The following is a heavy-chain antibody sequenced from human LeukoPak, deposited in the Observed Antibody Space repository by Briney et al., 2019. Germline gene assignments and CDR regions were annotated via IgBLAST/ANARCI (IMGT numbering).Heavy chain of an antibody. CDR2: IYYSGST. J-gene: IGHJ4*02. CDR3: ARGSDFGDY. CDR1: RASISTYY. D-gene: IGHD4-17*01. Sequence: SETLSLTCTVSRASISTYYRSWIRQPPGKGLEWIGYIYYSGSTNYNPSLKGRVTMSVDTSKNQFSLRLSSVTAADTAVYYCARGSDFGDYWGQGTLVTVSS. V-gene: IGHV4-59*01.